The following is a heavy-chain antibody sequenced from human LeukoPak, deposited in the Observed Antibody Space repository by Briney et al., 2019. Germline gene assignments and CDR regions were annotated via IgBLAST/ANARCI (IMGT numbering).Heavy chain of an antibody. J-gene: IGHJ5*02. Sequence: PSETLSLTCTVSGGSISSYYWSWIRQPPGKGLEWIGYIYYSGSTNYNPSLKSRVSISVDTSKNQFSLKLTSVTTADTAVYFCARDSAGDYWLDPWGQGTPVTVSS. V-gene: IGHV4-59*01. CDR3: ARDSAGDYWLDP. CDR2: IYYSGST. D-gene: IGHD7-27*01. CDR1: GGSISSYY.